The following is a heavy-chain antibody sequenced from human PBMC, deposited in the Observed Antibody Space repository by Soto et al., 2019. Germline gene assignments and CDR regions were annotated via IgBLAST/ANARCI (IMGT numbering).Heavy chain of an antibody. Sequence: PSETLSLTCTVSGGSISSGDYYWSWIRQPPGKGLEWIGYIYYSGSTYYNPSLKSRVTISVDTSKNQFSLKLSSVTAEDTAVYYCAKDELAVPEAYSYNGVDVWGQGTTVTVSS. CDR1: GGSISSGDYY. J-gene: IGHJ6*02. CDR3: AKDELAVPEAYSYNGVDV. CDR2: IYYSGST. V-gene: IGHV4-30-4*01. D-gene: IGHD6-19*01.